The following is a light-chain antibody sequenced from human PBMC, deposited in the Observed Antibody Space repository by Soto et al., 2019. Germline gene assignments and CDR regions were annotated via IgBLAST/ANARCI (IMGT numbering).Light chain of an antibody. V-gene: IGKV3-11*01. CDR1: QNVSTY. Sequence: EIVLTQSPATLSLSPGERVTLSCRASQNVSTYLAWYQQKPGQAPRLLIYDASNRATGIPARFSGSGSGTDLPLTISSLEPEDFAVYYCQQRTNWLTFGPGTKVDIK. J-gene: IGKJ3*01. CDR3: QQRTNWLT. CDR2: DAS.